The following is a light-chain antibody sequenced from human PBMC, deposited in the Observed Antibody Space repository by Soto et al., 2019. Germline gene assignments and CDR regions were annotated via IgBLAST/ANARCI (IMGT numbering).Light chain of an antibody. CDR3: QQYNNWPPWT. V-gene: IGKV3-15*01. J-gene: IGKJ1*01. CDR1: QSVSSN. CDR2: GAS. Sequence: EIVMTQSPATVSVSTGERATLSCRASQSVSSNLAWYQQKPGQAPRLLIYGASTRATGIPARFSGSGSGTEFTLTISSLQSEDFAVYYCQQYNNWPPWTFGQGTNADIK.